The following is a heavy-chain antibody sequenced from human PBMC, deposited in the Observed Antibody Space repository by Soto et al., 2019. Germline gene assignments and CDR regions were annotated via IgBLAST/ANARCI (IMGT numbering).Heavy chain of an antibody. CDR3: ARPSESYRWWFDP. D-gene: IGHD1-26*01. J-gene: IGHJ5*02. V-gene: IGHV1-18*01. Sequence: QVQLVQSGAEVKKPGASVKVSCKTSGYTSTNFGISWVRQAPGQGLEWVGWISGDTGYTSYAQNVQGIVTMTTDTSTNTAYMELRSLRSDDTAVYYCARPSESYRWWFDPWGQGTLVIVSS. CDR1: GYTSTNFG. CDR2: ISGDTGYT.